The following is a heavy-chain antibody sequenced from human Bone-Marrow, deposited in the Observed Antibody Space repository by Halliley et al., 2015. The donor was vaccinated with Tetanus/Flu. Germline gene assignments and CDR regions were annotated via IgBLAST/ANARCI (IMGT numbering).Heavy chain of an antibody. CDR3: ATMLRGSDSFNN. Sequence: TLSLTCNVSGGSIIISTNGYYWGWIRQPPGKGLEWIGTISHSGTTYYKASLKSRVTISVDTSKNQFSLRVTSVTAADTAMFYCATMLRGSDSFNNWGQGTMVNVSS. CDR1: GGSIIISTNGYY. CDR2: ISHSGTT. V-gene: IGHV4-39*01. J-gene: IGHJ3*02. D-gene: IGHD3-10*02.